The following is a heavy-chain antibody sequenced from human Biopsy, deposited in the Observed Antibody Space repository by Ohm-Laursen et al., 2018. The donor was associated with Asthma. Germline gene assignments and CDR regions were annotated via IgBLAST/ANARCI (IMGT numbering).Heavy chain of an antibody. Sequence: SETLSLTCTVYGGSFSGYYWSWIRQPPGKGLEWIGEINHSGSTNYNPSLKSRVTISVDTSKNQLSLKLSSVTAADTAVFYCARLSLNDSLDPWGRGTLVTVSS. CDR1: GGSFSGYY. CDR3: ARLSLNDSLDP. V-gene: IGHV4-34*01. J-gene: IGHJ5*02. CDR2: INHSGST. D-gene: IGHD1-1*01.